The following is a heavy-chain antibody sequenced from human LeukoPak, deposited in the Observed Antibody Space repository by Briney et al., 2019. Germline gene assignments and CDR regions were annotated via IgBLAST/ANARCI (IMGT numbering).Heavy chain of an antibody. D-gene: IGHD3-22*01. Sequence: ASVKVSCKASGYTFTGYYMHWVRQAPGQGLEWMGRINPNSGGTNYAQKFQGRVTMTRDTSISTAYMELSRLRSDDTAAYYCARVSYYDSSGYFNPFDYWDQGTLVTVSS. J-gene: IGHJ4*02. CDR1: GYTFTGYY. V-gene: IGHV1-2*06. CDR3: ARVSYYDSSGYFNPFDY. CDR2: INPNSGGT.